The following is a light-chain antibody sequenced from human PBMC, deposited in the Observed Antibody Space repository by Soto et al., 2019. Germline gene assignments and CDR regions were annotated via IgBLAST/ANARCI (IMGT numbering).Light chain of an antibody. Sequence: QSVLTQPPSASGTPGQRITVSCSGSSSNIGSNTVNWFQQLPGTAPKLLIFNNIERPSGVRDRFSGSKSGISASLAISGLQSGDEADYYCAAWDDSLNGYVFGTGTKLTVL. CDR3: AAWDDSLNGYV. CDR2: NNI. J-gene: IGLJ1*01. V-gene: IGLV1-44*01. CDR1: SSNIGSNT.